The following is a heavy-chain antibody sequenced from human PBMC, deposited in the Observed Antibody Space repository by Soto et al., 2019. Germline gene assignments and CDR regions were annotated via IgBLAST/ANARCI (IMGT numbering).Heavy chain of an antibody. J-gene: IGHJ4*02. Sequence: LXLICTVCVGSVSSNYWTWIRQPPGKGLEWIGYVYNSGSTNYNPSLKSRVTISEDTSKSQFSLKVNSMTAADTAVYYCARYRREAVAGYTLDNWGQGILVTVS. CDR1: VGSVSSNY. D-gene: IGHD6-13*01. V-gene: IGHV4-59*02. CDR3: ARYRREAVAGYTLDN. CDR2: VYNSGST.